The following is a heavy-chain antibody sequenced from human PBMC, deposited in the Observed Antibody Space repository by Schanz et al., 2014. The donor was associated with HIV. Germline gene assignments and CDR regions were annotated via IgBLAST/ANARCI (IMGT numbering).Heavy chain of an antibody. Sequence: QVQLQESGPGLVKPSQTLSLTCSVPGDFLRSTSHFWGWVRQAPGRGLEWIGTIYYSGNTDYSPSRKNRVTISVDTPKSSFSLKETSVTAAETAMYYCVGGGGNAIDFWGQGTRVIVSS. CDR3: VGGGGNAIDF. V-gene: IGHV4-39*02. CDR1: GDFLRSTSHF. CDR2: IYYSGNT. D-gene: IGHD3-16*01. J-gene: IGHJ4*02.